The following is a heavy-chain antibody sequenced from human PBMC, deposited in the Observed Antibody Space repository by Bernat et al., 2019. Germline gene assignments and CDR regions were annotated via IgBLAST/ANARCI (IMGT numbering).Heavy chain of an antibody. CDR1: GVSFSGYY. CDR2: INHSGST. V-gene: IGHV4-34*01. CDR3: ASGRSNYWFDP. Sequence: QVQLQQWGAGLLKPSETLSLTCAVYGVSFSGYYWSWIRQPPGKGLEWIGEINHSGSTNYNPSLKSRVTISVDTSKNQFSLKLSSVTAADTAVYYCASGRSNYWFDPWGQGTLVTVS. J-gene: IGHJ5*02. D-gene: IGHD4-11*01.